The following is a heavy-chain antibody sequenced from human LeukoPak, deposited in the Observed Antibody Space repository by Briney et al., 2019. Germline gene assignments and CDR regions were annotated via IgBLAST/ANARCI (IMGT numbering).Heavy chain of an antibody. CDR2: ITGSGDNT. V-gene: IGHV3-23*01. J-gene: IGHJ4*02. CDR1: GFTFSSYA. CDR3: AKDRVRRYSSGCPGD. Sequence: GGSLRLSCAASGFTFSSYAMSWVRQAPGERLEWISTITGSGDNTYYADSVKGRFTISRDNSKNTLYLQMNSLRAEDTAVYYCAKDRVRRYSSGCPGDWGQGTLVTVSS. D-gene: IGHD6-19*01.